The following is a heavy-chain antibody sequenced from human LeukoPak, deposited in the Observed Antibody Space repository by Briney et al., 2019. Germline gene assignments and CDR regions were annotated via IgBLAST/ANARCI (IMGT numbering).Heavy chain of an antibody. J-gene: IGHJ4*02. CDR3: ARGGLWFGELLGTFDY. D-gene: IGHD3-10*01. CDR2: ITPIFATP. CDR1: GGTFSNYA. V-gene: IGHV1-69*13. Sequence: SVKVSCKASGGTFSNYAISWVRQAPGQGLEWMGGITPIFATPSYAQKFQGRVTITADESTSTAYMELSGLRSEDTAVYYCARGGLWFGELLGTFDYWGQGTLVTVSS.